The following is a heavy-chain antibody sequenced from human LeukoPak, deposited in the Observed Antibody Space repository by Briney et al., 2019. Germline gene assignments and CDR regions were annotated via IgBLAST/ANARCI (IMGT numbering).Heavy chain of an antibody. D-gene: IGHD3-22*01. CDR3: AKYVSYYYDSSTYYPSQGYFDY. CDR1: GFTFSSYA. V-gene: IGHV3-23*01. J-gene: IGHJ4*02. CDR2: ISGSGGST. Sequence: GGSLRLSCAASGFTFSSYAISCVRQAPGKGLEWVSAISGSGGSTYYADSVKGRFTSSRDNYKNKLYLQMNSLRAEDTAVYYCAKYVSYYYDSSTYYPSQGYFDYWGQGTLVTVSS.